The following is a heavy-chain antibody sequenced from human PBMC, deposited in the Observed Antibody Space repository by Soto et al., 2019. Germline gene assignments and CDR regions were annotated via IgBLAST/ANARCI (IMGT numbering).Heavy chain of an antibody. J-gene: IGHJ6*02. CDR3: ARIVAAGGMDV. D-gene: IGHD6-13*01. CDR2: IIPILGLA. Sequence: QVQLVQSGAEVKKPGSSVKVSCKASGGTFSSYTISWVRQAPGQGLEWMGRIIPILGLANYAQKFQGRVTITADKSTSTAHMELRSLRSEDTAVYYCARIVAAGGMDVWGQGTTVTVSS. V-gene: IGHV1-69*02. CDR1: GGTFSSYT.